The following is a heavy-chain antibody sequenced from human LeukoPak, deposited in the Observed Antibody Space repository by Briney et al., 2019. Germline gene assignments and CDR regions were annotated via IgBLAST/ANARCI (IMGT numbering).Heavy chain of an antibody. D-gene: IGHD4-17*01. V-gene: IGHV4-59*06. CDR1: GGSINSYY. J-gene: IGHJ4*02. Sequence: SETLSLTCTVSGGSINSYYWSWIRQHPGKGLEWIGYIYYSGSTYYNPSLKSRVTISVDTSKNQFSLKLSSVTAADTAVYYCAREYGDYGWYYFDYWGQGTLVTVSS. CDR2: IYYSGST. CDR3: AREYGDYGWYYFDY.